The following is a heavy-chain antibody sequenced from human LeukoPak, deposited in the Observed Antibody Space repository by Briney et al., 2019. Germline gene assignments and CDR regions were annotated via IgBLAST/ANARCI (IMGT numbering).Heavy chain of an antibody. D-gene: IGHD1-26*01. CDR3: AKDPDSRSQGYFDY. V-gene: IGHV3-23*01. CDR2: IIGGGGTT. CDR1: GFTFSSYA. Sequence: GGSLRLSCAASGFTFSSYAVSWVRRAPGKGLEWVSAIIGGGGTTYYADSVGGRFTISRDNSMNTLFLQMNSLRADDTAVYYCAKDPDSRSQGYFDYWGQGTLVTVSS. J-gene: IGHJ4*02.